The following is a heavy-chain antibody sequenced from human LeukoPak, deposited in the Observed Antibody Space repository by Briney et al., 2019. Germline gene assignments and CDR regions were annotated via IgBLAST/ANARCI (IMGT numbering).Heavy chain of an antibody. CDR2: IIPIFGTA. CDR1: GGTFSSYA. Sequence: SVKVSCKASGGTFSSYAISWVRQAPGQGLEWMGGIIPIFGTANYAQKFQGRVTITADESTSTAYMELSSLRSEDTAVYYCARDLGGAQGDDAFDIRGQGTMVTVSS. CDR3: ARDLGGAQGDDAFDI. J-gene: IGHJ3*02. V-gene: IGHV1-69*13. D-gene: IGHD3-16*01.